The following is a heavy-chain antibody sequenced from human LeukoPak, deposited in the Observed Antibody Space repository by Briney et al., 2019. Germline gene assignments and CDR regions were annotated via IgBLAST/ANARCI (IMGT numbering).Heavy chain of an antibody. CDR3: AGDSIPY. CDR1: GFTFSSYN. Sequence: GGSLRLSCAASGFTFSSYNMNWVRQASGKGLEWVSFISSSASTIYYADSVKGRFTISRDNAKSSLYLQMNGLRVEDTAVYYCAGDSIPYWGQGTLVTVSS. J-gene: IGHJ4*02. CDR2: ISSSASTI. V-gene: IGHV3-48*04.